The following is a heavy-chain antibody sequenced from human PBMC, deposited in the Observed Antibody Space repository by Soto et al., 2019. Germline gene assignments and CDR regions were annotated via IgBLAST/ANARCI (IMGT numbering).Heavy chain of an antibody. V-gene: IGHV3-33*01. CDR2: IWYDGNSK. J-gene: IGHJ4*02. D-gene: IGHD3-22*01. CDR1: GFNFTSYG. CDR3: ARENYYDTSGLDY. Sequence: GGSLRLSCAASGFNFTSYGMHWVRQAPGKGLEWVAGIWYDGNSKYYEDSVKGRFTISRDNSKNTLYLEMNSLRGDDTAVYYCARENYYDTSGLDYWGQGTLVTVSS.